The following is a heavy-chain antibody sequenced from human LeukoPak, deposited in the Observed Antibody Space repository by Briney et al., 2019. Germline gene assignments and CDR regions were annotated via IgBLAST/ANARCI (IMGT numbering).Heavy chain of an antibody. CDR2: IYYSGST. V-gene: IGHV4-59*01. J-gene: IGHJ3*02. CDR1: GGSISSYY. CDR3: ARGPRLPTRLAFDT. Sequence: SETLSLTCTVSGGSISSYYWSWIRQPPGKGLEWIGYIYYSGSTNYNPSLESRVTISVDTSKNQFSLKLSSVTAADTAVYYCARGPRLPTRLAFDTWGQGTMVTVSS.